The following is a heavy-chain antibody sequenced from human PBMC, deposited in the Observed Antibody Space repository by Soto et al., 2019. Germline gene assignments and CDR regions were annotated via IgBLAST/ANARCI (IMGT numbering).Heavy chain of an antibody. J-gene: IGHJ4*02. CDR2: ISYSGST. Sequence: SETLSLTCTVSGGSISSGDYYWSWIRQPPGKGLEWIGYISYSGSTYYNPSLKSSLTITKDTAKNQVVLTMTNVHPEDTATYFCAHSGPIATVAFDYWGQGILVTVSS. CDR3: AHSGPIATVAFDY. CDR1: GGSISSGDYY. D-gene: IGHD6-13*01. V-gene: IGHV4-30-4*02.